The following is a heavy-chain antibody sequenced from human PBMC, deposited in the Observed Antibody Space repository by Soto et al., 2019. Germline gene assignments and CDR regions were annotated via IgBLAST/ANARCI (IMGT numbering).Heavy chain of an antibody. CDR1: GYTFTHYA. CDR3: ATQDLESGRSHLDY. D-gene: IGHD3-10*01. V-gene: IGHV1-3*01. Sequence: QVQVVQSGAEVKRPGASVKVSCKASGYTFTHYAIHWVRQAPGQRPELMGGINAANGHTKYSQTFQGRVTLTRDTSATTAYMELSSLSSEDTAVYYCATQDLESGRSHLDYWGQGTLVRVSS. CDR2: INAANGHT. J-gene: IGHJ4*02.